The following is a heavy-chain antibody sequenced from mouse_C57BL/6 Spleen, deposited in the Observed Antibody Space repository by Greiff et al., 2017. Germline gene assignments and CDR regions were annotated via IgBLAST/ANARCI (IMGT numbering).Heavy chain of an antibody. CDR2: INPSTGGT. CDR1: GYSFTGYY. D-gene: IGHD1-1*01. V-gene: IGHV1-42*01. Sequence: EVQLQQSGPELVKPGASVKISCKASGYSFTGYYMTWVKQSPEKSLEWIGEINPSTGGTTYNQKFKAKATLTVDKSSSTAYMQLKNLTSEDTAVYYCAKYYYGSSYEAYWGQGTLVTVSA. J-gene: IGHJ3*01. CDR3: AKYYYGSSYEAY.